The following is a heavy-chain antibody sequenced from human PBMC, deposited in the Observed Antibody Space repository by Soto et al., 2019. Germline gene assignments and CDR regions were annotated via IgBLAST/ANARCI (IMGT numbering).Heavy chain of an antibody. CDR1: GFTVSSNY. J-gene: IGHJ6*02. CDR3: ARVIAAGTYYYGTDV. D-gene: IGHD6-13*01. CDR2: IYSGGST. V-gene: IGHV3-53*02. Sequence: EVQLVETGGGLIQPGGSLRLSCAASGFTVSSNYMSWVRQAPGKGLEWVSVIYSGGSTYYADSVKGRFTISRDNSKNTLYLQMNSLRAEDTAVYYCARVIAAGTYYYGTDVWGQGTTVTVSS.